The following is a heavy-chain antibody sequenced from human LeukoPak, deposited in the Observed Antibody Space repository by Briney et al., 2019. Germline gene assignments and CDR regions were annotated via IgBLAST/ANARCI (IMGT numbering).Heavy chain of an antibody. CDR2: IIPIFGTA. CDR1: RYTFTSYG. D-gene: IGHD3-9*01. CDR3: ASQAIDYDILTGYKNYYYYMDV. Sequence: ASVKVSCKASRYTFTSYGISWVRQAPGQGLEWMGGIIPIFGTANYAQKFQGRVTITTDESTSTAYMELSSLRSEDTAVYYCASQAIDYDILTGYKNYYYYMDVWGKGTTVTVSS. V-gene: IGHV1-69*05. J-gene: IGHJ6*03.